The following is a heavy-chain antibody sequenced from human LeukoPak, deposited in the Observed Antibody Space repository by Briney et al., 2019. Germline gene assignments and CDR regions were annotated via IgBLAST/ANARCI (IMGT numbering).Heavy chain of an antibody. Sequence: GASVKVSCKASGYTFTGYYIHLVRQAPGQGLEWMGRINPNSGDRNYAQKFQGRVTMTRDTSISAAYMELSSLRSDDTAVYYCARGAAVGQTRDYWGQGTLVTVSS. J-gene: IGHJ4*02. CDR1: GYTFTGYY. V-gene: IGHV1-2*06. CDR3: ARGAAVGQTRDY. CDR2: INPNSGDR. D-gene: IGHD6-13*01.